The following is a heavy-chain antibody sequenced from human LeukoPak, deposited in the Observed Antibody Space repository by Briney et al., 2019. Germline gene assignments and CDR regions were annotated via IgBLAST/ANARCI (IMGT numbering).Heavy chain of an antibody. CDR1: GGSISSGSYY. V-gene: IGHV4-61*02. CDR3: ARGYDCGGDCYSRWYFDL. D-gene: IGHD2-21*01. CDR2: IFTSWTT. Sequence: ASQTLSLTCTVSGGSISSGSYYSSWIRQPAGKGLEWIGRIFTSWTTHYHPSLNSRVTKTVHTSNKQFPLKLTSVTAADTAVYYCARGYDCGGDCYSRWYFDLWGRGTLVTVSS. J-gene: IGHJ2*01.